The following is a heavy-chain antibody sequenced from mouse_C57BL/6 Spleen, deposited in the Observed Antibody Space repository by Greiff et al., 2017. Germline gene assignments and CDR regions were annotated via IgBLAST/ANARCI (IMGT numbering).Heavy chain of an antibody. D-gene: IGHD2-2*01. V-gene: IGHV2-9*01. CDR1: GFSLTSYG. CDR3: ATSGDGYDAWLAY. J-gene: IGHJ3*01. Sequence: QVQLQQSGPGLVAPSQCLSISCTVSGFSLTSYGVDWVRQPPGQGLEWLGVICGGGSTHYNSALMSRLSISTDNSKSQVFLKMNSLHTDDTAMYYCATSGDGYDAWLAYWGQGTLVTVSA. CDR2: ICGGGST.